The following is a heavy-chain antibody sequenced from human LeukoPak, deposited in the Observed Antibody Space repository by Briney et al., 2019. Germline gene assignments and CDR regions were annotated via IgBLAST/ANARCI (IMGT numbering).Heavy chain of an antibody. CDR3: ARITTNGYFEY. D-gene: IGHD1-1*01. CDR2: IKYDESEK. Sequence: PGGSLRLSCAASGFTFSSFWMVWVRQAPGKGLEWVASIKYDESEKHYVDSVKGRFTASRDNAKNSLYLQMNNLRAEDTAVYFCARITTNGYFEYWGQGTLVTVSS. CDR1: GFTFSSFW. J-gene: IGHJ4*02. V-gene: IGHV3-7*01.